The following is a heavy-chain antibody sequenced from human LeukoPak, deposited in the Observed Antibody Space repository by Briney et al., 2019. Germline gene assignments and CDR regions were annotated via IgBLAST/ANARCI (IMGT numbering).Heavy chain of an antibody. V-gene: IGHV1-2*02. Sequence: ASVKVSCKASGYTFTGYYMHWVRQAPGQGLEWMGWINPNSGDTHYAQKFQGRFTMTRDTSISTAYMELSSLRSDDTAIYYCVTLCTADCYSDSHHWGQGTLVTVSS. D-gene: IGHD2-21*01. CDR1: GYTFTGYY. CDR3: VTLCTADCYSDSHH. J-gene: IGHJ1*01. CDR2: INPNSGDT.